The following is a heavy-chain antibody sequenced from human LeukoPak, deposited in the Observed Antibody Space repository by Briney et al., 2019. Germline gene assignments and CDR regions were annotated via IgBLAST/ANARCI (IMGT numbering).Heavy chain of an antibody. CDR3: ARGQWFRAF. Sequence: SETLSLTCNVSGGSMNNIYYWGWIRQPPGKGLEWIGNIFYSGISYYNPSLRSRVTIAIDTSKSQFSLKLTSVTAADTAVYYCARGQWFRAFWSRGTPVTVSS. CDR1: GGSMNNIYY. CDR2: IFYSGIS. D-gene: IGHD3-10*01. J-gene: IGHJ4*02. V-gene: IGHV4-39*01.